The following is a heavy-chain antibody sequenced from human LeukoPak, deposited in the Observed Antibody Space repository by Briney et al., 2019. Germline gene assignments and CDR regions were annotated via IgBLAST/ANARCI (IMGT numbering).Heavy chain of an antibody. J-gene: IGHJ6*02. CDR3: AELGITMIGGV. CDR1: GFTFSSYE. D-gene: IGHD3-10*02. Sequence: GGSLRLSCAASGFTFSSYEMNWVRQAPGKGLEWVSYISNSGSTIYYADSVKGRFTISRDNAKNSLYLQMNSLRAEDTAVYYCAELGITMIGGVGGEGTTVTISS. CDR2: ISNSGSTI. V-gene: IGHV3-48*03.